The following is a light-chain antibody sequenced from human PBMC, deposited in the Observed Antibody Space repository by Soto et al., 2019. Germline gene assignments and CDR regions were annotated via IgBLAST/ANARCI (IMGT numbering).Light chain of an antibody. CDR2: EGH. V-gene: IGLV2-23*01. CDR1: SGFAGSFSL. J-gene: IGLJ1*01. Sequence: QSALTQPASVSGSPGQSITISCTGNSGFAGSFSLVSWYQQHPGKAPKVMISEGHRRPSGVPDRFSGSTSVNTASLTISGLQADDEAEYYCCLYVGATTYVFGTGTKVTVL. CDR3: CLYVGATTYV.